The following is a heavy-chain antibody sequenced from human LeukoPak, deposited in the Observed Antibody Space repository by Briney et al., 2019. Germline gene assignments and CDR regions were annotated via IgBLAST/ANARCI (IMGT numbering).Heavy chain of an antibody. J-gene: IGHJ4*02. CDR2: IYYSGST. CDR1: GGSISSSSYY. Sequence: SETLSLTCTVSGGSISSSSYYWSWIRQPPGKGLEWIGYIYYSGSTNYNPSLKSRVTISVDTSKNQFSLKLSSVTAADTAVYYCARYSGYDYVVDYWGQGTLVTVSS. D-gene: IGHD5-12*01. CDR3: ARYSGYDYVVDY. V-gene: IGHV4-61*01.